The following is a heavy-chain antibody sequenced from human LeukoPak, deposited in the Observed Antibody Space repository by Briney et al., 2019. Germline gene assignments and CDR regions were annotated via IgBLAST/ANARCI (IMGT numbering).Heavy chain of an antibody. CDR3: ARPGWGYGRDQAFDI. V-gene: IGHV4-34*01. CDR2: INHSGST. D-gene: IGHD5-12*01. CDR1: GGSFSGYY. J-gene: IGHJ3*02. Sequence: PSETLSLTCAVYGGSFSGYYWSWIRQPPGKGLEWIGEINHSGSTNYNPSLKSRVTISVDTSKNQFSLKLSSVTAADTAVYYCARPGWGYGRDQAFDIWGQGTMVTVSS.